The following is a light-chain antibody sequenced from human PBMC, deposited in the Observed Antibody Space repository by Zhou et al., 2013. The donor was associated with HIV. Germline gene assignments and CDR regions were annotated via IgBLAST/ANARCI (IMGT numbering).Light chain of an antibody. CDR1: QSVSNW. Sequence: IQLTQSPSTLSASVGDRVTIACRASQSVSNWLAWYQQKSGKAPKLLIYKASSLESGVPSRFSGSGSGTEFTLTISSLQPDDFATFYCQQYNSYSYTFGQGTKLEIK. CDR2: KAS. J-gene: IGKJ2*01. V-gene: IGKV1-5*03. CDR3: QQYNSYSYT.